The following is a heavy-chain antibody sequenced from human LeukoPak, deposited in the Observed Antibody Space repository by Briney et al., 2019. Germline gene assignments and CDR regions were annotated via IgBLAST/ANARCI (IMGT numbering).Heavy chain of an antibody. V-gene: IGHV3-30-3*01. D-gene: IGHD3-3*01. Sequence: GRSLRLSCAASGFTFSSYAMHWVRQAPGKGLEWVAVISYDGSNKYYADSVKGRFTISRDNSKNTLYLQMNSLRAEDTAVYYCARDPSQIYYFDYWGQGTLVTVSS. CDR2: ISYDGSNK. J-gene: IGHJ4*02. CDR1: GFTFSSYA. CDR3: ARDPSQIYYFDY.